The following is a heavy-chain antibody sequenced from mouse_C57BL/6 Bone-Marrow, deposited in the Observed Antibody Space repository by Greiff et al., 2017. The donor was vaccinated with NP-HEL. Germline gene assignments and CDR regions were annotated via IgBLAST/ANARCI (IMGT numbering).Heavy chain of an antibody. CDR2: IRLKSDNYAT. CDR1: GFTFSNYW. CDR3: KGDYSNYPYAMDY. V-gene: IGHV6-3*01. Sequence: EVQVVESGGGLVQPGGSMKLSCVASGFTFSNYWMNWVRQSPEKGLEWVAQIRLKSDNYATHYAESVKGRFTISRDDSKSSVYLQMNNLRAEDTGIYYCKGDYSNYPYAMDYWGQGTSVTVSS. J-gene: IGHJ4*01. D-gene: IGHD2-5*01.